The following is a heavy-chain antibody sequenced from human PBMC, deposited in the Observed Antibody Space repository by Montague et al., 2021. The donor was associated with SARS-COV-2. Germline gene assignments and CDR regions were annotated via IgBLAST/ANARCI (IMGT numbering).Heavy chain of an antibody. CDR3: ARGERGAWYNHYFDY. Sequence: SETLSLTCTVSGGSINNSYWSWIRQPPGKGLEWIGYIYYRGSTNYNPSLKSRVTISVDTPKNQFSLKLMSVTAADTAVYYCARGERGAWYNHYFDYWGQGALVTVSS. CDR2: IYYRGST. V-gene: IGHV4-59*01. CDR1: GGSINNSY. D-gene: IGHD6-19*01. J-gene: IGHJ4*02.